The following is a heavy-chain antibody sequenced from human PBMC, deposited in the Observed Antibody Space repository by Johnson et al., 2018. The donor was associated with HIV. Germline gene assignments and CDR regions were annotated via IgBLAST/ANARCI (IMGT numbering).Heavy chain of an antibody. V-gene: IGHV3-66*01. J-gene: IGHJ3*02. CDR2: IYSGGSP. CDR1: GFTFSDYY. Sequence: VQLVESGGGLVQPGGSLRLSCAASGFTFSDYYMSWIRQAPGKGLEWVSVIYSGGSPYYADSVKGRFTISRDNSKNTLYLQMNSLRAEDTAVYYCARDHLRRSHAFDIWGQGTMVTVSS. CDR3: ARDHLRRSHAFDI. D-gene: IGHD2-15*01.